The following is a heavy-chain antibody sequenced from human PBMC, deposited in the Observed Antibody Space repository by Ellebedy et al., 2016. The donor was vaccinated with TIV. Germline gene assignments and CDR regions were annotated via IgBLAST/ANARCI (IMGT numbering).Heavy chain of an antibody. CDR1: GFTFSDLY. J-gene: IGHJ6*02. CDR2: IRNKANRYTS. Sequence: GESLKISCAASGFTFSDLYMDWVRQAPGKGLEWVGRIRNKANRYTSEYAASVKGRFTISRDDSKNSLYLQMNSLKTEDTAVYYCARDKEGTMDVWGQGTTVTVSS. D-gene: IGHD3-10*01. V-gene: IGHV3-72*01. CDR3: ARDKEGTMDV.